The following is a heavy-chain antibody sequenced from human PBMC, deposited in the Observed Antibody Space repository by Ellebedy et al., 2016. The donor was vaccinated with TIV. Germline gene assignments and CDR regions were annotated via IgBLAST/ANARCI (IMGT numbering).Heavy chain of an antibody. CDR1: DDISIGSG. CDR3: ARDQFGAAGTYGFDY. CDR2: INSKTGNT. V-gene: IGHV1-18*01. Sequence: ASVKVSXXTSDDISIGSGITWVRQAPGQGLEWMGWINSKTGNTNFAQKLQGRLSLSTDASKTTAYMELRNVTSEGTAVYFCARDQFGAAGTYGFDYWGLGTLVTVSS. J-gene: IGHJ4*02. D-gene: IGHD3-10*01.